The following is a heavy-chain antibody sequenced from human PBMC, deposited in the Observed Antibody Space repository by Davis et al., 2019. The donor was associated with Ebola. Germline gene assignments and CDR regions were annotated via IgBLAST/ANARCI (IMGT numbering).Heavy chain of an antibody. CDR1: GFTFSDYY. D-gene: IGHD1-26*01. Sequence: PGGSLRLSCAASGFTFSDYYMSWIRQAPGKGLEWVSYISSSGSTIYYADPVKGRFTISRDNAKNSLYLQMNSLRAEDTAVYYCARDRWELRGNAFDIWGQGTMVTVSS. CDR2: ISSSGSTI. J-gene: IGHJ3*02. CDR3: ARDRWELRGNAFDI. V-gene: IGHV3-11*01.